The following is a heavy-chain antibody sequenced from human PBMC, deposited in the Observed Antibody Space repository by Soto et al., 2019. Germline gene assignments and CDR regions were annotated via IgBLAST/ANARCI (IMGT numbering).Heavy chain of an antibody. D-gene: IGHD2-21*02. CDR2: ISHDGRVT. CDR3: AREPYGDSQYFDY. CDR1: GFTFNSLS. Sequence: QVQLVESGGGMVQPGTSLRLSCAASGFTFNSLSLHWVRQRPDKGLEWVAVISHDGRVTFYADFVKGRFTVSRDNSKNIIYLQVNSLRAEETAVYYCAREPYGDSQYFDYWGQGTLVSVSS. V-gene: IGHV3-30*04. J-gene: IGHJ4*02.